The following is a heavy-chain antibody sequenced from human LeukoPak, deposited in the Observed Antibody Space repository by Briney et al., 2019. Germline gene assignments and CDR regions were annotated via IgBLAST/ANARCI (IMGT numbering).Heavy chain of an antibody. CDR2: ISSSSSYI. V-gene: IGHV3-21*01. Sequence: GGSLRLSCAASGFTFSIYSMNWVRQAPGKGLGRVSSISSSSSYIYYADSVKGRFTISRDNAKISLYLQMNSLRAEDTAVYYCARLYSSGWFDPWGQGTLVTVSS. CDR1: GFTFSIYS. D-gene: IGHD6-19*01. J-gene: IGHJ5*02. CDR3: ARLYSSGWFDP.